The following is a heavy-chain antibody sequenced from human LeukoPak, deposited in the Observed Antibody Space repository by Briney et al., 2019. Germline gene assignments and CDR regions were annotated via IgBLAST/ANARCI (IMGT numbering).Heavy chain of an antibody. D-gene: IGHD3-22*01. V-gene: IGHV3-33*06. CDR3: AEDYYDSSGHLDY. Sequence: GRSLRLSCAASGFTFSSYGMHWVRQAPGKGLEWVAVIWYDGSNKYYADSVKGRFTISRDNSKNTLYLQMNSLRAEDTAVYYCAEDYYDSSGHLDYWGQGTLVTVSS. CDR1: GFTFSSYG. CDR2: IWYDGSNK. J-gene: IGHJ4*02.